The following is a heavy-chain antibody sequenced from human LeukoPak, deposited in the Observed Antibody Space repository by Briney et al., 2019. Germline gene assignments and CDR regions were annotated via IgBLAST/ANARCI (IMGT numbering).Heavy chain of an antibody. CDR3: ARWRGSTSERSDY. CDR1: GFTLSDYW. J-gene: IGHJ4*02. V-gene: IGHV3-7*01. CDR2: IKQDGSAK. D-gene: IGHD2-2*01. Sequence: PGGSLRLSCTASGFTLSDYWMTWVRQAPGKGLEWVANIKQDGSAKYYVDSVKGRFTISRDNAKNSLYLQMDSLRVEDTATYYCARWRGSTSERSDYWGQGTLVTVSS.